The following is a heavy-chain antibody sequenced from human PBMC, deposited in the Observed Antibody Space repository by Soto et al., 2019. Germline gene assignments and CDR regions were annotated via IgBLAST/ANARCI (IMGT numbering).Heavy chain of an antibody. D-gene: IGHD2-2*01. J-gene: IGHJ6*02. CDR3: ARDVSGPGATYVMDV. CDR2: INPGGGRT. CDR1: CYSFSSRC. V-gene: IGHV1-46*01. Sequence: GASVKVSFKASCYSFSSRCIYWVRQAPGQGLQWMGIINPGGGRTAYAQKFQGRVTLTRDMSTSTVYMELTSLTYDDTAVYYCARDVSGPGATYVMDVWGQGTTVTVSS.